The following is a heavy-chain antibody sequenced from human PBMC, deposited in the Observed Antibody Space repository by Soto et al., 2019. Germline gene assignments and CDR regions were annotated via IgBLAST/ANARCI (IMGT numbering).Heavy chain of an antibody. Sequence: NPSETLSLTCSVSGDSISKTTSYWGWIRQPPGKGLEWIGTIYHNGSTYYNPSLMSRVTLSIDKSKNQFSLKLNSVTAADTAVYYCARRVGSCSGTSCNGWFDPWGQGTLVTVSS. D-gene: IGHD2-2*01. CDR3: ARRVGSCSGTSCNGWFDP. CDR1: GDSISKTTSY. CDR2: IYHNGST. J-gene: IGHJ5*02. V-gene: IGHV4-39*01.